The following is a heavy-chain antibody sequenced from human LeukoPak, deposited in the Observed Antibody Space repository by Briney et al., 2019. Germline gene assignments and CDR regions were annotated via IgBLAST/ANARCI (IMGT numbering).Heavy chain of an antibody. Sequence: TGGSLRLSCAASGFTLSTYAMSWVRQTPGKGLEWVSVIYSGGSTYYADSVKGRFTISRDNSKNTLYLQMNSLRAEDTAVYYCAREDSMVRGVITEDYWGQGTLVTVSS. D-gene: IGHD3-10*01. CDR3: AREDSMVRGVITEDY. V-gene: IGHV3-66*01. CDR1: GFTLSTYA. CDR2: IYSGGST. J-gene: IGHJ4*02.